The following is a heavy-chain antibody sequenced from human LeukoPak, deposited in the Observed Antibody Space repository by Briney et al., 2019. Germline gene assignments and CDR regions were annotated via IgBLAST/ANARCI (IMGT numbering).Heavy chain of an antibody. CDR2: ISGSGGST. Sequence: ESGGFLRLSCAASGFTFSSYAMSWVRQAPGKGPEWVSVISGSGGSTYYADSVKGRFTISRDNSKNTVYLQMNSLRAEDTAVYYCAGGYGSGSYEAPTYWGQGTLVTVSS. D-gene: IGHD3-10*01. J-gene: IGHJ4*02. CDR3: AGGYGSGSYEAPTY. V-gene: IGHV3-23*01. CDR1: GFTFSSYA.